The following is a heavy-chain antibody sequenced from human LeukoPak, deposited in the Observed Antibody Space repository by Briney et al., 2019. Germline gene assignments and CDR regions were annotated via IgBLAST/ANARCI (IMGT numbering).Heavy chain of an antibody. D-gene: IGHD5-12*01. V-gene: IGHV3-30*18. CDR3: AKDFGAYIVATSLFDY. CDR2: ISYDGSNK. Sequence: GGSLRLSCAASGFTFSSYWMSWVRQAPGKGLEWVAVISYDGSNKYYADSVKGRFTISRDNSKNTLYLQMNSLRAEDTAVYYCAKDFGAYIVATSLFDYWGQGTLVTVSS. J-gene: IGHJ4*02. CDR1: GFTFSSYW.